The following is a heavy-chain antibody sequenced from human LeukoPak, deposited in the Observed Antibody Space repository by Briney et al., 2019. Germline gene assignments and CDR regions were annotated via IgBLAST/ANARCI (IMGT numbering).Heavy chain of an antibody. V-gene: IGHV1-18*01. CDR3: ARISSHQAGAVLEYFDY. Sequence: ASVKVSCKASGYTFTSYGISWVRQAPGQGLEWMGWISAYNGNTNYAQKLQGRVTMTTDTSTSTAYMELRSLRSDDTAVYYCARISSHQAGAVLEYFDYWGQGTLVTVSS. D-gene: IGHD1-1*01. CDR1: GYTFTSYG. J-gene: IGHJ4*02. CDR2: ISAYNGNT.